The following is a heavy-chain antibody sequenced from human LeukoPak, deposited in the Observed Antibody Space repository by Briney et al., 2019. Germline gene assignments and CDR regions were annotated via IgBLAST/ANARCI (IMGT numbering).Heavy chain of an antibody. D-gene: IGHD3-10*01. V-gene: IGHV3-9*01. Sequence: GRSLRLSCAASGFTFDDYAMHWVRQAPGKGLEWVSGINWNSGSIAYADSVKGRITISRDNAKNSLYLQMNSLRAEDTAVYYCARFRVTMVLGGDYYYGMDVWGQGTTVTVSS. CDR3: ARFRVTMVLGGDYYYGMDV. CDR1: GFTFDDYA. J-gene: IGHJ6*02. CDR2: INWNSGSI.